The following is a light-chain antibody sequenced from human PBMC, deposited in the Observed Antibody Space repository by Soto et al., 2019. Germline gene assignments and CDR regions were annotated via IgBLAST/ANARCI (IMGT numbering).Light chain of an antibody. CDR3: MHTVQASWT. Sequence: DIVMTQTPLSLSVTPGQPASISCKSSQSLMYSDGKTYLYWYLQKPDQPPQGLIYEVSNRFSGVPDRFSGSGSGTDFTLEISRVEAEDVGIYYCMHTVQASWTFGQGTKVEVK. J-gene: IGKJ1*01. CDR1: QSLMYSDGKTY. V-gene: IGKV2D-29*01. CDR2: EVS.